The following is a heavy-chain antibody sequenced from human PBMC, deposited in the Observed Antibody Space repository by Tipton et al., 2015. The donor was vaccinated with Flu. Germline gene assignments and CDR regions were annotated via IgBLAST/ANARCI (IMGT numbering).Heavy chain of an antibody. CDR2: IRYDGSNK. D-gene: IGHD3-22*01. CDR3: AKDDGDYYDSSGYYGYFDY. J-gene: IGHJ4*02. V-gene: IGHV3-30*02. Sequence: SLRLSCAASGFTFSSYGMHWVRQAPGKGLEWVAFIRYDGSNKYYADSVKGRFTISRDNSKNTLYLQMNSLRAEDTAVYYCAKDDGDYYDSSGYYGYFDYGGQGTLVSVSS. CDR1: GFTFSSYG.